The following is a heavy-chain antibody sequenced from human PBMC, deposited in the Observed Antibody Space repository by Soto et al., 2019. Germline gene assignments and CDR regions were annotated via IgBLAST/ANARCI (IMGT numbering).Heavy chain of an antibody. CDR2: IYYSGST. CDR1: GGSISSGGYY. CDR3: ARATWGGQQLVRYSYYGMDV. D-gene: IGHD6-13*01. J-gene: IGHJ6*02. Sequence: QVQLQESGPGLVKPSQTLSLTCTVSGGSISSGGYYWSWIRQHPGKGLEWIGYIYYSGSTYYNPSLKSRVTISVAASKNQPSLKLSSVTAADTAVYYCARATWGGQQLVRYSYYGMDVWGQGTTVTVSS. V-gene: IGHV4-31*03.